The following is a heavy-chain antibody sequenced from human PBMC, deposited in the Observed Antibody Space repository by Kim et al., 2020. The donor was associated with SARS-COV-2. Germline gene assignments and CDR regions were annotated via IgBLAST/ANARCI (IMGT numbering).Heavy chain of an antibody. Sequence: GGSLRLSCAASGFTFSDYGMHWVRQAPGKGLEWVAGISWNNGNKEYADSVKSRFTISRDNSKKSLFLQMNSLRIEDTALYFWVKSLAREQYGMDAWGQGT. J-gene: IGHJ6*02. CDR2: ISWNNGNK. V-gene: IGHV3-9*01. CDR1: GFTFSDYG. CDR3: VKSLAREQYGMDA. D-gene: IGHD3-10*01.